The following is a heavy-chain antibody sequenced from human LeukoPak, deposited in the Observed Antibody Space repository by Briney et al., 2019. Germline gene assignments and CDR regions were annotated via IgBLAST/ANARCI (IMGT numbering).Heavy chain of an antibody. J-gene: IGHJ5*02. D-gene: IGHD2-2*01. CDR3: ARVLVPAAMTVGFDP. Sequence: SETLSLTCTVSGGSISSYYWNWIRQSPGKGLEWLGYIYYSGTTNYNPSLKSRVTISVDTSKNQFSLKLSSVTAADTAVYYCARVLVPAAMTVGFDPWGQGTLVTVSS. V-gene: IGHV4-59*01. CDR2: IYYSGTT. CDR1: GGSISSYY.